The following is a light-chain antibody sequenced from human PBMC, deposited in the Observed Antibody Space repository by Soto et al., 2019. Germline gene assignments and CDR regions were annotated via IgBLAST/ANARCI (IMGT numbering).Light chain of an antibody. Sequence: QSVLTQPRPVSGSPGQSVTFSCTGTSSDVGNYNYVSWYQQHPGKAPKVIIYDVSKRPSGVPDRISGSKSGNTASLTISGLQAEDEADYYCCSYAGSYTLVFGGGTQLTVL. J-gene: IGLJ2*01. V-gene: IGLV2-11*01. CDR1: SSDVGNYNY. CDR2: DVS. CDR3: CSYAGSYTLV.